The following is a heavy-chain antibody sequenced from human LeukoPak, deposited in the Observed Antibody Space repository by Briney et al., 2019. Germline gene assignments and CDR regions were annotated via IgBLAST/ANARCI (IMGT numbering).Heavy chain of an antibody. D-gene: IGHD4-23*01. CDR1: GYTFTGYY. CDR2: INPNSGGT. CDR3: ARSSNYGGNSYFDY. J-gene: IGHJ4*02. Sequence: ASVKVSCKASGYTFTGYYMHWVRQAPGQGLEWMGWINPNSGGTNYAQKFQGRVTMTRDTSISTAYMELSRLRSDDTAVYYCARSSNYGGNSYFDYWGQGTLVTVSS. V-gene: IGHV1-2*02.